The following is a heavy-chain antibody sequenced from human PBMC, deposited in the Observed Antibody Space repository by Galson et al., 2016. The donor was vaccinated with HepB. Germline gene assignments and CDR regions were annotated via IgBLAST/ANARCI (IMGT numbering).Heavy chain of an antibody. CDR2: IYHGGST. J-gene: IGHJ4*02. Sequence: TLSLTCTVSGGSISSGGYYWSWIRQRPGKGLEWIGYIYHGGSTYYNPSLKSRVSISVDTSKNQFSLRLSSVTAADTAVYYCARDRSSGSGNFGYWGQGTLVTVSS. D-gene: IGHD3-10*01. CDR3: ARDRSSGSGNFGY. CDR1: GGSISSGGYY. V-gene: IGHV4-31*03.